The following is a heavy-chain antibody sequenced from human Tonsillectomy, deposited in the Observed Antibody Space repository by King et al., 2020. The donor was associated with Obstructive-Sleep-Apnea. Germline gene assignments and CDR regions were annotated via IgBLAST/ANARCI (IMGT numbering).Heavy chain of an antibody. Sequence: VQLQESGPGLVKPSQTLSLTCTVSGGSISSGGYYWSWIRQHPGKGLAWIGYIYYSGSTYYNPPLKSRVTKSVEPSKNQISLELSSVTAADTAVYYCASMGPAGGYAGGYYGMDVWGQGTTVTVSS. CDR3: ASMGPAGGYAGGYYGMDV. CDR1: GGSISSGGYY. CDR2: IYYSGST. J-gene: IGHJ6*02. D-gene: IGHD5-12*01. V-gene: IGHV4-31*03.